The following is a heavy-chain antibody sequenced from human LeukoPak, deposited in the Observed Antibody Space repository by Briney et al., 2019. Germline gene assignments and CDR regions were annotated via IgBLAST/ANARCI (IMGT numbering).Heavy chain of an antibody. CDR1: GFSFNNYG. Sequence: PGGALRVSCAASGFSFNNYGMHWVRPAPGKGREWVAFIRYNGNNQYYADSVKGRFTISRDNSKNPLYLQMNSLKGDDTAVYYCAKDSAFYYIDVWGKGTTVIISS. CDR2: IRYNGNNQ. V-gene: IGHV3-30*02. CDR3: AKDSAFYYIDV. J-gene: IGHJ6*03. D-gene: IGHD3-10*01.